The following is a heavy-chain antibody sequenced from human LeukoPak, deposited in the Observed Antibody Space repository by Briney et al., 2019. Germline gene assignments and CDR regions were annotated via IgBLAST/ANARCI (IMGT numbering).Heavy chain of an antibody. V-gene: IGHV3-23*01. CDR2: ISGSGAST. Sequence: GGSLRLSCAASGFTFSSYAMRWVRQAPGKGLEWVSGISGSGASTYYADSVKGRFTISRDNSKNTLYLQMNSLRAEDTAVYYCAKGHRSSGTSYFDYWGQGTLVTVSS. D-gene: IGHD6-19*01. CDR3: AKGHRSSGTSYFDY. CDR1: GFTFSSYA. J-gene: IGHJ4*02.